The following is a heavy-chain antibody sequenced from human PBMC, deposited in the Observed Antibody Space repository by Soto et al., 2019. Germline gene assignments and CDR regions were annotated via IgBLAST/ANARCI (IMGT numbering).Heavy chain of an antibody. Sequence: SETLSLTCTVSGGSISSYYWSWIRQPPGKGLEWIGYIYYSGSTNYNPSLKSRVTISVDTSKNQFSLKLSSVTAADTAVYYCARETAAGPFDYWGQGTLVTVSS. CDR1: GGSISSYY. V-gene: IGHV4-59*12. D-gene: IGHD6-13*01. J-gene: IGHJ4*02. CDR2: IYYSGST. CDR3: ARETAAGPFDY.